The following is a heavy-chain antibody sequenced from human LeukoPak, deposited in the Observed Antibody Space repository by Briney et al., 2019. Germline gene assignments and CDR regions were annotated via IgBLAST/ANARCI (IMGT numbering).Heavy chain of an antibody. CDR1: GGSISGSNYY. Sequence: SETLSLTCTVSGGSISGSNYYWSWIRQPAGRGLEWIGRIYNRGSTKYNPSLQSRVTISVDTSKNQFSLKLSSVTAADTAVYFCARAGFWSGNFDCWGQGTLVTDSS. J-gene: IGHJ4*02. CDR2: IYNRGST. CDR3: ARAGFWSGNFDC. V-gene: IGHV4-61*02. D-gene: IGHD3-3*01.